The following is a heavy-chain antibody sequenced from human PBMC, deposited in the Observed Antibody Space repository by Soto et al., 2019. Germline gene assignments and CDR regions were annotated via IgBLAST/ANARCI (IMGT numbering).Heavy chain of an antibody. CDR1: GGSVGSGAYY. CDR3: ARHDFYHRTFDI. CDR2: MLYSGRP. V-gene: IGHV4-61*08. Sequence: QVHLQESGPGQVTPSETVSLTCRVSGGSVGSGAYYWSWIRQPPGKGLEWIGYMLYSGRPIYNPSLQSLQSRVTVSVDTSRIQFSLRLTSVTAADTALYYCARHDFYHRTFDIWGQGTLVTVSS. D-gene: IGHD3-3*01. J-gene: IGHJ3*02.